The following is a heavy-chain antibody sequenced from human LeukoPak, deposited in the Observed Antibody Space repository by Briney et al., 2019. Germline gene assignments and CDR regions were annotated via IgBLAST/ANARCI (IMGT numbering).Heavy chain of an antibody. CDR2: IDPSDSYT. CDR3: ARSPGTGGYYFDY. V-gene: IGHV5-10-1*01. D-gene: IGHD6-13*01. CDR1: DYSFTNYW. Sequence: GESLKISCKGSDYSFTNYWIGWVRQMPGKGLEWMGRIDPSDSYTNYSPSFQGHVTISADKSISTAYLQWSSLKASDTAMYYCARSPGTGGYYFDYWGQGTLVTVSS. J-gene: IGHJ4*02.